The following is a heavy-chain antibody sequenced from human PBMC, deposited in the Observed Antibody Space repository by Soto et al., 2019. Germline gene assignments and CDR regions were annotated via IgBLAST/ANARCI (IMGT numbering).Heavy chain of an antibody. CDR2: IYHSGST. CDR3: ARGVRFQRYYYMDV. CDR1: SGSISSSNW. V-gene: IGHV4-4*02. J-gene: IGHJ6*03. D-gene: IGHD3-3*01. Sequence: SETLSLTCAVFSGSISSSNWWSWVRQPPGKGLEWIGEIYHSGSTNYNPSLKSRATISVDKSKNQFSLKLSSVTAADTAVYYCARGVRFQRYYYMDVWGKGTTVTVS.